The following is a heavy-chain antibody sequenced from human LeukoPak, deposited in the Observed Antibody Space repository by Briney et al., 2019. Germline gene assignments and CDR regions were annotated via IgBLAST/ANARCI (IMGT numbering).Heavy chain of an antibody. D-gene: IGHD6-19*01. J-gene: IGHJ4*02. V-gene: IGHV3-7*01. CDR1: GFSFSNHY. CDR3: TRVIVAVPGYFDYFDF. Sequence: GGSLRLSCAASGFSFSNHYMRWIRQAPGKGLEWVANINEDGSNKWHLGSVKGRFTVSRDNARNSLYLQMNSLRVEDTAVYYCTRVIVAVPGYFDYFDFWGQGVLVTVSS. CDR2: INEDGSNK.